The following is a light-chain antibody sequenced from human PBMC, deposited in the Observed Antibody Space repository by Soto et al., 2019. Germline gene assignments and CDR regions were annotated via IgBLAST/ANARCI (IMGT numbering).Light chain of an antibody. V-gene: IGKV3-20*01. CDR3: QQYGSSPWT. J-gene: IGKJ1*01. CDR2: GAS. Sequence: EIVLTQSPGTLSLSPGERATLSCRASQSVRSSYLAWYQQKPGQAPRLLIYGASYRATGIPDRFSGSGSGTDFTLTISRLKPEDCAVYYCQQYGSSPWTFGQGTKVEIK. CDR1: QSVRSSY.